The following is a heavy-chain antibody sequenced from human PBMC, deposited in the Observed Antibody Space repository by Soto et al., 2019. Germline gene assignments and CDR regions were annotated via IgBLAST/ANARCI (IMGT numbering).Heavy chain of an antibody. CDR1: GDSISVNTW. J-gene: IGHJ1*01. CDR3: AGLVGRGKFSRLQY. Sequence: QVLLQESGPGLVKPSGTLSLTCDVSGDSISVNTWWSWVRQTPGKGLEWIGEILHSGSVNYNPSLKSRVTISIDKSKNQVSLRLSSMTAADTALYYCAGLVGRGKFSRLQYWGQGTRVTVSS. CDR2: ILHSGSV. V-gene: IGHV4-4*02. D-gene: IGHD6-6*01.